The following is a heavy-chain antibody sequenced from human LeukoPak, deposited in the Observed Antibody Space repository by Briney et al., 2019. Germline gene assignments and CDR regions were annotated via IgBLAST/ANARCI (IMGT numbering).Heavy chain of an antibody. D-gene: IGHD3-9*01. J-gene: IGHJ5*02. Sequence: ASVKVSCKASGYTFRNYGISWVRQAPGQGLEWVGWVSSYNGDTNYAQRFQGRVTMSTDTSTSTAFMELRSLRFDDTAIYYCVKDWNILTGRNCFDPWGQGTLVTVSS. V-gene: IGHV1-18*04. CDR2: VSSYNGDT. CDR1: GYTFRNYG. CDR3: VKDWNILTGRNCFDP.